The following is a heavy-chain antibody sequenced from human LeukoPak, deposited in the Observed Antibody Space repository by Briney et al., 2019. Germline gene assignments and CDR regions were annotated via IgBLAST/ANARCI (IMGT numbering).Heavy chain of an antibody. D-gene: IGHD2-2*01. CDR3: SGRSGFSSIY. Sequence: GGSLRLSCEASGFTFNTHWMNWVRHAPGKGLEWMANISPDGGAEVYVDSVKGRFTISRDNAKNPVYLQMNNVRAEDTGVYYCSGRSGFSSIYWGQGILVTVSS. V-gene: IGHV3-7*01. CDR2: ISPDGGAE. J-gene: IGHJ4*02. CDR1: GFTFNTHW.